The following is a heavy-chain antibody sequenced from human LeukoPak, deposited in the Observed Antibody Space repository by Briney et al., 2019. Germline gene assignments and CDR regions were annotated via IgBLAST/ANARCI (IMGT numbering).Heavy chain of an antibody. Sequence: PSETLSLTCTVSGGSITSYYWSWIRQPPGKGLEWIGYIYDSGSTNYNPSLKSPVTISGDTSKNQFSLKLSSVTAADTAVYFCARVEAMYYYDSSGYLRYWGQGILVTVSS. V-gene: IGHV4-59*01. CDR1: GGSITSYY. CDR2: IYDSGST. CDR3: ARVEAMYYYDSSGYLRY. J-gene: IGHJ4*02. D-gene: IGHD3-22*01.